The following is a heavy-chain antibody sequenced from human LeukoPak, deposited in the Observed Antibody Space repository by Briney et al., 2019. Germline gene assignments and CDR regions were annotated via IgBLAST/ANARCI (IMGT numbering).Heavy chain of an antibody. Sequence: GGSLRLSCAVSGFTVSSNYMSWVRQAPGKGLERVSVIYSGTNPYYADSVKGRFIISRDNPKNMLYLQMNSLRAEDTAVYYCARVASGTLDYWGQGTLVTVSS. CDR3: ARVASGTLDY. CDR1: GFTVSSNY. D-gene: IGHD6-25*01. CDR2: IYSGTNP. V-gene: IGHV3-53*01. J-gene: IGHJ4*02.